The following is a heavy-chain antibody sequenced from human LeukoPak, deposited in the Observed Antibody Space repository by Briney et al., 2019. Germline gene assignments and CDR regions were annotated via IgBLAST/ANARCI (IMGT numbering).Heavy chain of an antibody. CDR1: GGSISTYY. CDR3: ARGGGYASPIGY. J-gene: IGHJ4*02. V-gene: IGHV4-59*01. Sequence: SETLSLTCTLSGGSISTYYWSWVRQPPGKGLEWIGYIYHIGSTNYNLSLKSRVTISVDTPKNQFSLKLSSVPAADTAVYYCARGGGYASPIGYWGQGALVTVSS. CDR2: IYHIGST. D-gene: IGHD5-12*01.